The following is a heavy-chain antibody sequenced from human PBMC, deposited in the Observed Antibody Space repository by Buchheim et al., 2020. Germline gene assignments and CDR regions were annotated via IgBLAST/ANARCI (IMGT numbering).Heavy chain of an antibody. J-gene: IGHJ4*02. Sequence: EVHLVESGGGLVQPGGSLRLSCEASGFTFRSYSINWVRQAPGKGLEWLSYISGSSSPIYYADSVKGRFTIFRDNAKNSLFLQMNSLRDEDTAVYYCVRDSSPSGSYGYYFDYWGQGTL. CDR1: GFTFRSYS. CDR2: ISGSSSPI. D-gene: IGHD1-26*01. V-gene: IGHV3-48*02. CDR3: VRDSSPSGSYGYYFDY.